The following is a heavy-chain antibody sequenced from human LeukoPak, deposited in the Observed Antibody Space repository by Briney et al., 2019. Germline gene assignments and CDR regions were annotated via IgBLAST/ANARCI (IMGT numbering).Heavy chain of an antibody. CDR3: ARDSRYIVAVPAAILDY. J-gene: IGHJ4*02. V-gene: IGHV3-30-3*01. Sequence: GRSLRLSCAASGFTFSSYAMHWVRQAPGKRLEWVAVISYDGSNEYYADSVKGRFTISRDNSKNTLYLQMNSLRAEDTAVYYCARDSRYIVAVPAAILDYWGQGTLVTVSS. CDR2: ISYDGSNE. CDR1: GFTFSSYA. D-gene: IGHD2-2*02.